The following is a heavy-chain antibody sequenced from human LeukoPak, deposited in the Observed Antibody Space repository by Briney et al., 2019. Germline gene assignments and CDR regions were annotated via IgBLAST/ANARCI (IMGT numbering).Heavy chain of an antibody. CDR3: ARTFWGDCYDY. D-gene: IGHD3-3*01. J-gene: IGHJ4*02. Sequence: SETLSLTCTVSGGSISSSSYYWGWIRQPPGKGLEWIGSIYYSGSTYYNPSLKSRVTISVDTSKNQFSLKLSSMTAADTAVYYCARTFWGDCYDYWGQGTLVTVSS. CDR1: GGSISSSSYY. V-gene: IGHV4-39*01. CDR2: IYYSGST.